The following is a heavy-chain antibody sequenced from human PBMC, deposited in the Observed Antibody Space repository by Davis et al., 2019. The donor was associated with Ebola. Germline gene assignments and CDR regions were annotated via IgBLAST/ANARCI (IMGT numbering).Heavy chain of an antibody. CDR1: GFSLSINEVA. CDR2: IYGDDIK. V-gene: IGHV2-5*02. J-gene: IGHJ4*02. Sequence: SGPTLVKPTQTLTLTCTFSGFSLSINEVAVGWIRQPPGKALEWLAVIYGDDIKRYSPSLRSRLTITKDTSKNQVVLTMTKMGPVDTATYYCAHRHYGSGSYSFFDYWGQGALVTVSS. CDR3: AHRHYGSGSYSFFDY. D-gene: IGHD3-10*01.